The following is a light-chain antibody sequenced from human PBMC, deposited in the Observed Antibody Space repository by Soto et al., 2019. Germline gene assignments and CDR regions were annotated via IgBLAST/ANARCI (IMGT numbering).Light chain of an antibody. CDR2: EVT. V-gene: IGLV2-8*01. CDR3: SSYAGIINVV. CDR1: SSDVGGYNS. Sequence: QSVLTQPPSASGSPGQSVTISCTGTSSDVGGYNSVSWYQHHPGKAPKLIIYEVTKRPSGVPDRFSGSKSGNTASLTVSGLLAEDEADYYCSSYAGIINVVFGGGTKLTVL. J-gene: IGLJ3*02.